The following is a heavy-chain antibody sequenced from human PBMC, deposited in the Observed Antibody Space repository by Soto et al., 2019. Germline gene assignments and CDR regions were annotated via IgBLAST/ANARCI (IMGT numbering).Heavy chain of an antibody. J-gene: IGHJ6*02. CDR3: ARVTVRRKWELLGYYYGMDV. V-gene: IGHV1-69*13. D-gene: IGHD1-26*01. Sequence: GASVKVSCKTSGGTFSSYAISWVRQAPGQGLVWMGGITPIFGTANYAQKFQGRVTITADESTSTAYMELSSLRSEDTAVYYCARVTVRRKWELLGYYYGMDVWGQGTTVTVSS. CDR2: ITPIFGTA. CDR1: GGTFSSYA.